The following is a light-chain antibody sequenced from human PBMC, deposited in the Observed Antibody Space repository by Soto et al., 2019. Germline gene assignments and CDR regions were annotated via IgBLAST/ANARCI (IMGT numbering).Light chain of an antibody. CDR3: QKYYSAPLT. J-gene: IGKJ4*01. CDR2: AAS. V-gene: IGKV1-27*01. CDR1: QGISNF. Sequence: DIQMTQSPSSLSASVGDRVTITCRASQGISNFLAWYQQKPGKVPKLLIYAASTLQSGVPSRFSGSGSGTHFPLTISSLQPEDVGTYYCQKYYSAPLTVGGGTKVEIK.